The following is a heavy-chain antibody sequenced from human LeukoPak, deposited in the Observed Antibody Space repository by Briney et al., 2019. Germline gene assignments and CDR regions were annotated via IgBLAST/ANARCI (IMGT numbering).Heavy chain of an antibody. CDR3: ARWRFQLLDY. V-gene: IGHV3-23*01. J-gene: IGHJ4*02. D-gene: IGHD2-2*01. Sequence: GGSLRLSCAASGFTFSNYAMSWVRQAPGKELEWVSAISGTGGSTYYADSVKGRFTISRDNSKNTLYLQMNSLRAEDTAVYYCARWRFQLLDYWGQGTLVTVSS. CDR2: ISGTGGST. CDR1: GFTFSNYA.